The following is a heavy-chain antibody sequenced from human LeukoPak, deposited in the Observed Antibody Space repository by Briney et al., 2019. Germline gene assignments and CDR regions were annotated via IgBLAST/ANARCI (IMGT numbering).Heavy chain of an antibody. Sequence: GGSLRLSCAASGFTFSSYAMSWVRQAPGKGLEWVSAISGSGGSTYYADSMKGRFTISRDNSKNTLYLQMNSLRAEDTAVYYCAKAVSGAWLRFRFDYWGQGTLVTVSS. J-gene: IGHJ4*02. CDR1: GFTFSSYA. CDR3: AKAVSGAWLRFRFDY. CDR2: ISGSGGST. V-gene: IGHV3-23*01. D-gene: IGHD5-12*01.